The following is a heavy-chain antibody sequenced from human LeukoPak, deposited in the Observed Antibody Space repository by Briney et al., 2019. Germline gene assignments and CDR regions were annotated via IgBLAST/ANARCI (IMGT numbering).Heavy chain of an antibody. CDR3: ARVGGWSNWFDP. CDR1: GYSFTDYY. D-gene: IGHD6-19*01. CDR2: ISAYNGNT. V-gene: IGHV1-18*01. Sequence: GASVKVSCKTSGYSFTDYYMHWVRQAPGQGLEWMGWISAYNGNTNYAQKLQGRVTMTTDTSTSTAYMELRSLRSDDTAVYYCARVGGWSNWFDPWGQGTLVTVSS. J-gene: IGHJ5*02.